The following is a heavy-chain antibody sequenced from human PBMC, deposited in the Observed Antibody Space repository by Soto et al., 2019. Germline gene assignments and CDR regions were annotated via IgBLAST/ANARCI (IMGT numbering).Heavy chain of an antibody. CDR3: ARWEQLVLGFDI. D-gene: IGHD6-6*01. Sequence: ASVKVSCKASGYTFTGYYIHWVRQAPGQGLEWMGWINPNSGGTNFAQKFQGRVTVTRNTAISTAYMELTSLRSDDTAVYYCARWEQLVLGFDIWGQGTMVTVSS. CDR1: GYTFTGYY. CDR2: INPNSGGT. J-gene: IGHJ3*02. V-gene: IGHV1-2*02.